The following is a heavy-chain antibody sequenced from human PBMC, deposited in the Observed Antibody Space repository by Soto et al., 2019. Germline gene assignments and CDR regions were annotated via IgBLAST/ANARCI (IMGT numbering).Heavy chain of an antibody. J-gene: IGHJ1*01. CDR3: ARGGYCSSTSCYPKYSQH. V-gene: IGHV3-11*01. CDR1: GFTFSDYY. Sequence: QVQLVESGGGLVKPGGSLRLSCAASGFTFSDYYMTWIRQAPGKGLEWVSYISNSGSTVYYADSVKGRFTISRDNAKNSLYLQMNSRGGDDTAVYYCARGGYCSSTSCYPKYSQHWGQGTLVTVSS. D-gene: IGHD2-2*01. CDR2: ISNSGSTV.